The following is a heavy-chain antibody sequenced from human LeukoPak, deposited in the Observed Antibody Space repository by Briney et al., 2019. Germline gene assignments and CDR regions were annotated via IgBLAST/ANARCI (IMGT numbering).Heavy chain of an antibody. CDR1: GDSVSSNSAA. V-gene: IGHV6-1*01. Sequence: SQTLSLTCGISGDSVSSNSAAWGWIRQSPSRGLEWLGRTYYRSKWYTEYAVSVKSRIIINPDTSKNQFSLKLSSVTAADTAVYYCARALGTGWSQKEWGQGTLVTVSS. CDR3: ARALGTGWSQKE. J-gene: IGHJ4*02. D-gene: IGHD6-19*01. CDR2: TYYRSKWYT.